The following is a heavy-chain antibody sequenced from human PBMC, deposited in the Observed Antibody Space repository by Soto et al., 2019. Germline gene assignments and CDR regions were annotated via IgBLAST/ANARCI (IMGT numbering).Heavy chain of an antibody. CDR3: ARGGSGSDWDDYGRDV. CDR1: ALTASKNY. CDR2: IYSGGTT. J-gene: IGHJ6*02. D-gene: IGHD3-10*01. Sequence: EVQLVESGGGLVQPGGSLRLSCAGSALTASKNYMSWVRQPPGKGLEWVSVIYSGGTTYYADSVKDRFSISRDNSKSTLYLQMDNLRAGDTAVYYCARGGSGSDWDDYGRDVWGQGTTVTVSS. V-gene: IGHV3-66*01.